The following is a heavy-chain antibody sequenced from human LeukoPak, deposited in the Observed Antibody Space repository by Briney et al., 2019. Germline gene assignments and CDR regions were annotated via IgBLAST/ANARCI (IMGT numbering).Heavy chain of an antibody. J-gene: IGHJ5*02. D-gene: IGHD6-13*01. V-gene: IGHV4-34*01. CDR1: GGSFSGYY. Sequence: NPSETLSLTCAVYGGSFSGYYWSWIRQPPGKGLEWIGEINHSGSTNYNPSLKSRVTISVDTSKNQFSLKLSSVTAADTAVYYCARWAAAGPAQMYNWFDPWGQGTLVTVSS. CDR3: ARWAAAGPAQMYNWFDP. CDR2: INHSGST.